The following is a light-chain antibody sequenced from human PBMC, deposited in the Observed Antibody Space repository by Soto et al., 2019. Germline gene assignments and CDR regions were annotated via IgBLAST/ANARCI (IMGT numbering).Light chain of an antibody. J-gene: IGLJ2*01. Sequence: QSVLTQPPSASGTPGQRVTISCSGSSSNIGNNFVSWYQQLPGTAPKLLIYSDNQRPSGVPDRFSGSKSGTSASLAISGLRSEDEADYYCAAWDDSLSGRVFGGGTKVTVL. CDR2: SDN. CDR3: AAWDDSLSGRV. V-gene: IGLV1-47*02. CDR1: SSNIGNNF.